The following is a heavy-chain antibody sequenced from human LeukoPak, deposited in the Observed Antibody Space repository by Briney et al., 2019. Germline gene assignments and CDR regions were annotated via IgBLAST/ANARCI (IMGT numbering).Heavy chain of an antibody. CDR1: GYSISSGYY. CDR3: ARGTTGNFDY. D-gene: IGHD1-1*01. Sequence: KPSETLSLTCAVSGYSISSGYYCGWIRQSPGKGLEWIGSIYHSGSTYYNPSLKSRVTISVDTSKNQFSLKLSSVTAADTAVYYCARGTTGNFDYWGQGTLVTVSS. J-gene: IGHJ4*02. CDR2: IYHSGST. V-gene: IGHV4-38-2*01.